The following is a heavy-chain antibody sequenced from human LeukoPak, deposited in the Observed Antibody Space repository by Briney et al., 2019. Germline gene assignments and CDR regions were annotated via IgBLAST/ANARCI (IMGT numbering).Heavy chain of an antibody. J-gene: IGHJ3*02. CDR1: GGTFSSYA. D-gene: IGHD2-2*01. CDR3: ASVNGLGGYQLPYDAFDI. CDR2: IIPIFGTA. Sequence: GSSVKVSCKASGGTFSSYAISWVRQAPGQGLEWMGGIIPIFGTANYAQKFQGRVTITTDESTSTAYMELSSLRSEDTAVYYCASVNGLGGYQLPYDAFDIWGQGTMVTVSS. V-gene: IGHV1-69*05.